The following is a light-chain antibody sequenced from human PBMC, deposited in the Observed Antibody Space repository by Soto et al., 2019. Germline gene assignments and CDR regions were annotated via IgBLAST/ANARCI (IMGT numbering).Light chain of an antibody. Sequence: QSVLTQPPSVFGSPGQSVTISCTGTSSDVGSYNRVSWYQQPPGTAPKLMIYEVSNRPSGVPDRFSGSKSGNTASLTISGLQAEDEADYYCSSYTSSSTFYVFGTGTKLTVL. V-gene: IGLV2-18*02. CDR2: EVS. CDR1: SSDVGSYNR. J-gene: IGLJ1*01. CDR3: SSYTSSSTFYV.